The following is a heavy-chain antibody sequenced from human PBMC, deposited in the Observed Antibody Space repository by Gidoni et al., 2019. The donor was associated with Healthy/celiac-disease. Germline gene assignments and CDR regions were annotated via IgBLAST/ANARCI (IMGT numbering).Heavy chain of an antibody. V-gene: IGHV3-15*01. CDR3: SRTRVDSSGWSGQDY. CDR2: IKSKTDGGTT. D-gene: IGHD6-19*01. CDR1: GFTFSNAW. Sequence: EVQLVESGGGLVKPGGSLRLSCAASGFTFSNAWMSWVRQAPGKGLEWVGRIKSKTDGGTTDYAAPVKGRFTISRDDSKNTLYLQMNSLKTEDTAVYYCSRTRVDSSGWSGQDYWGQGTLVTVSS. J-gene: IGHJ4*02.